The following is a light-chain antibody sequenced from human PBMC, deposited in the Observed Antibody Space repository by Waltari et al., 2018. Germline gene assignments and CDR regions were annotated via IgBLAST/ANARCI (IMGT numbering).Light chain of an antibody. V-gene: IGLV4-69*01. J-gene: IGLJ3*02. CDR3: QTGGHGTWV. CDR1: SGHSSNV. CDR2: VNRDGSH. Sequence: QLVLTQSPSASASLGASVKLTCTLSSGHSSNVIAWLQQQPEKGPRYLMKVNRDGSHSKGDELPDRFSGSSSGAERYLTISSLQSEDEADYYCQTGGHGTWVFGGGTKLTVL.